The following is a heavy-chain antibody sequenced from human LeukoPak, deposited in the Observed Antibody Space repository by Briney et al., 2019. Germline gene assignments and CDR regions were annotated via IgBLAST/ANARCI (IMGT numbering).Heavy chain of an antibody. D-gene: IGHD2-15*01. J-gene: IGHJ4*02. Sequence: GRSLRLSCAASGFTFSSYAMHWVRQAPGKGLEWVAVISYDGSNKYYADSVKGRFTISRDNSKNTLYLQMNSLRAEGTAVYYCAREDIAIDYWGQGTLVTVSS. CDR1: GFTFSSYA. CDR2: ISYDGSNK. V-gene: IGHV3-30-3*01. CDR3: AREDIAIDY.